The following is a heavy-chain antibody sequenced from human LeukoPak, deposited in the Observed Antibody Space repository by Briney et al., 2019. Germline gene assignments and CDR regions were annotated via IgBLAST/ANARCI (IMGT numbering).Heavy chain of an antibody. CDR1: GYTFSIYA. CDR2: INTNTGNP. J-gene: IGHJ4*02. Sequence: ASVKVSCKASGYTFSIYAMNWVRQAPGQGLEWMGWINTNTGNPTYAQGFTGRFLFSLDTSVSTAYLQISSLRSDDTAVYYCARGLGSCSGGSCYFDYWGQGTLVTVSS. CDR3: ARGLGSCSGGSCYFDY. D-gene: IGHD2-15*01. V-gene: IGHV7-4-1*02.